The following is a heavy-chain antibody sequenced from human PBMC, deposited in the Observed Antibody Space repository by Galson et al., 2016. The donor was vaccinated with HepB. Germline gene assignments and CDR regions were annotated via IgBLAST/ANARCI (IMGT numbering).Heavy chain of an antibody. CDR1: GGTFSSYA. V-gene: IGHV1-69*06. D-gene: IGHD3-10*01. CDR3: ARDDGSGPMGTSWLDP. Sequence: SVKVSCKASGGTFSSYAISWVRQAPGQGLEWMGGIIPIFNTANYAQKFQGRVTLIADKSTSTVYMEMSSLRSDDTALYYCARDDGSGPMGTSWLDPWGQGTLVTVPS. CDR2: IIPIFNTA. J-gene: IGHJ5*02.